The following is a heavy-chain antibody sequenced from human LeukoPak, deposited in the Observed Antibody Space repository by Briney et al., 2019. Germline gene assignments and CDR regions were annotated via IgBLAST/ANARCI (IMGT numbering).Heavy chain of an antibody. D-gene: IGHD3-10*01. J-gene: IGHJ6*02. CDR1: GYTSTGYY. Sequence: ASVKVFCKASGYTSTGYYMHWVRQAPGQGREWMGWINPNSGGTNYAQKFQGRVTMTRDTSISTAYMELSRLRSNDTAVYYCARVVLWFGEEVDVWGQGTTVTVSS. CDR2: INPNSGGT. CDR3: ARVVLWFGEEVDV. V-gene: IGHV1-2*02.